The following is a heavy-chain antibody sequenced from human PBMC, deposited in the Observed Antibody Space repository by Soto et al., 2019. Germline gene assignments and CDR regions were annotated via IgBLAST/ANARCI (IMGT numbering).Heavy chain of an antibody. V-gene: IGHV1-18*01. CDR2: ISAYNGNT. J-gene: IGHJ3*02. CDR3: ASVNYYGSGDAFDI. CDR1: GYTFTSYG. Sequence: ALVKVSCKASGYTFTSYGISWVRQAPGQGLEWMGWISAYNGNTNYAQKLQGRVTMTTDTSTSTAYMELRSLRSDDTAVYYCASVNYYGSGDAFDIWGQRTMVTVSS. D-gene: IGHD3-10*01.